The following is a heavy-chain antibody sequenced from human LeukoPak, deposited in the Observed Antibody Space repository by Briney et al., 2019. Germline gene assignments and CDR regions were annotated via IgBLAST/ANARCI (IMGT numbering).Heavy chain of an antibody. CDR2: IYTSGST. J-gene: IGHJ5*02. D-gene: IGHD3-10*01. V-gene: IGHV4-4*07. CDR3: ARGIYYYGSGRGVNWFDP. Sequence: SETLSLTCTVSGGSISSYYWSWIRQPAGKGLEWIGRIYTSGSTNYNPSLKSRVTMSVDTSKNQFSLKLSSVTAAVTAVYYCARGIYYYGSGRGVNWFDPWGQGTLVTVSS. CDR1: GGSISSYY.